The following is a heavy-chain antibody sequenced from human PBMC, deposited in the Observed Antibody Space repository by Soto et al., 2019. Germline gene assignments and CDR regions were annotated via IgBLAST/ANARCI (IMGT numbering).Heavy chain of an antibody. Sequence: VQLVQSGAEVKKPGSSVTVSCKASGGTFSNYTITWVRQAPGQGLEWMGRIIPLLEISNYAQKFRGRLTMTADKSTVTAYMELSVLTSEDTAIYFCARDVGRMSYYDSSGYHYWGQGSVVTVSS. CDR3: ARDVGRMSYYDSSGYHY. D-gene: IGHD3-22*01. J-gene: IGHJ4*02. CDR2: IIPLLEIS. V-gene: IGHV1-69*02. CDR1: GGTFSNYT.